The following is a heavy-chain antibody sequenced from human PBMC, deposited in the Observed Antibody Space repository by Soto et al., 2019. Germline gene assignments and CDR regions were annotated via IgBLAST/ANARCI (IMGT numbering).Heavy chain of an antibody. J-gene: IGHJ4*02. Sequence: QITLNESGPALVKPTQTLTLICTFSGFSLNTRDVGVGWIRQPPGKALEWLGVVYWDDDKTYSPSLKSRLTITKDTPKNQVVLRMTKMDPVDTATYYCAHCRGGVASFWGQGTLVTVSS. D-gene: IGHD3-16*01. CDR1: GFSLNTRDVG. V-gene: IGHV2-5*02. CDR3: AHCRGGVASF. CDR2: VYWDDDK.